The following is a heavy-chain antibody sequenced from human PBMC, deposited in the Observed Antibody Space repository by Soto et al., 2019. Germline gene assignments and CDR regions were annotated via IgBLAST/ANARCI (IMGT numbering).Heavy chain of an antibody. CDR1: GFTFSSYG. Sequence: QVQLVESGGGVVQPGRSLRLSCAASGFTFSSYGMHWVRQAPGKGLEWVAVIWYDGSNNYYADSVTGRFTISRDNSKNTRYLQRNSRRAEDTAVYYCARDSLSGWSAVEFDYWGQGTLVTVSS. D-gene: IGHD2-15*01. J-gene: IGHJ4*02. CDR2: IWYDGSNN. V-gene: IGHV3-33*01. CDR3: ARDSLSGWSAVEFDY.